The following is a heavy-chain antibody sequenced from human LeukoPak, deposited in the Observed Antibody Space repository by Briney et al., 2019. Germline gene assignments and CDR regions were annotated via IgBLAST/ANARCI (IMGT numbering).Heavy chain of an antibody. V-gene: IGHV3-23*01. J-gene: IGHJ3*02. D-gene: IGHD1-26*01. CDR3: AKDASTGIVGVAPADDAFDI. Sequence: GGSLRLSCAASGFTFSTYVMVWVRRAPEKGLEWVSSISVTGSNTFYTDSVKGRFTISRDNSKNTLDLQMNSLRAEDTAVYYCAKDASTGIVGVAPADDAFDIWGQGTMVTVSS. CDR2: ISVTGSNT. CDR1: GFTFSTYV.